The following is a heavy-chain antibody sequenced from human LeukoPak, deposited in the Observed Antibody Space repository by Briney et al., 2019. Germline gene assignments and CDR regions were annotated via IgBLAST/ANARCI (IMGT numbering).Heavy chain of an antibody. CDR3: ARYFGSGTSDY. V-gene: IGHV1-18*01. J-gene: IGHJ4*02. CDR2: ISAYNGKT. CDR1: GYSFNIFG. D-gene: IGHD3-10*01. Sequence: ASVKVSCKASGYSFNIFGMSWVRQAPGQGLKWMGWISAYNGKTHFAQKFQGRVTMTTDASTSTAYMKLSSLTSDDTAVYYCARYFGSGTSDYWGQGTLVTVSS.